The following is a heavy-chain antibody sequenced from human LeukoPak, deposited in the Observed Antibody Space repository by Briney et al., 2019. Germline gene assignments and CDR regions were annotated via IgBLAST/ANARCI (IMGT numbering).Heavy chain of an antibody. D-gene: IGHD2-2*01. CDR2: IYSGGST. V-gene: IGHV3-53*01. Sequence: GGSLRLSCAASGFTVSSNYMSWVRQAPGKGLEWVSVIYSGGSTYYADSVRGRFTISRDNSKNTLYLQMNSLRAEDTAVYYCAGCSSTSCYLGYWGQGTLVTVSS. CDR3: AGCSSTSCYLGY. J-gene: IGHJ4*02. CDR1: GFTVSSNY.